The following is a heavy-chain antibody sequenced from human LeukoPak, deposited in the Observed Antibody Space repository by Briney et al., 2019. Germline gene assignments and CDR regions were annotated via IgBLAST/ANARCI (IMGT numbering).Heavy chain of an antibody. CDR1: GGSISSSSYY. Sequence: SETLSLTCTVSGGSISSSSYYWGWIRQPPGKGLEWIGYVYYTESPNYNPSLKSRLTISVDTSKNQFSLRLTSVTPADTAVYYCALGAAFDIWGQGTMVTVSS. J-gene: IGHJ3*02. V-gene: IGHV4-61*05. CDR3: ALGAAFDI. CDR2: VYYTESP.